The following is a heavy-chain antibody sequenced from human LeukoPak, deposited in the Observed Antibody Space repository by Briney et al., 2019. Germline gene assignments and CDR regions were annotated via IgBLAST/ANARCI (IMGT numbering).Heavy chain of an antibody. D-gene: IGHD3-9*01. CDR2: IYYSGST. Sequence: SATLSLTCTVSGGSISSYYWSWIRQPPGKGLEWIGYIYYSGSTNYNPSLKSRVTISVDTSKNQFSLKLSSVTAADTAVYYCAKCSETSPRYFNPWGQGSLVTVSS. CDR1: GGSISSYY. V-gene: IGHV4-59*01. CDR3: AKCSETSPRYFNP. J-gene: IGHJ5*02.